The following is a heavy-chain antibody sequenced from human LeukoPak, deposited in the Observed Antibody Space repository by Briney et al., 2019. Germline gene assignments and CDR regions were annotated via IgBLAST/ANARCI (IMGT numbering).Heavy chain of an antibody. V-gene: IGHV3-23*01. CDR2: ISGSGGST. CDR3: ARDYLGYYDSSATRQDGPYYYYGMDV. J-gene: IGHJ6*02. CDR1: GFTFSSYA. D-gene: IGHD3-22*01. Sequence: PGGSLRLSCAASGFTFSSYAMSWVRQAPGKGLEWVSAISGSGGSTYYADSVKGRFTISRDNSKNTLYLQMNSLRAEDTAVYYCARDYLGYYDSSATRQDGPYYYYGMDVWGQGTTVTVSS.